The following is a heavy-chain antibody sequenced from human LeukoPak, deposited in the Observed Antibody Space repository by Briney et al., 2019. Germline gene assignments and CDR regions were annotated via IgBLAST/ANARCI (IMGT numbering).Heavy chain of an antibody. Sequence: ASVKVSCKASGYTFTSYGISWVRQAPGQGLEWMGWISAYNGNTNYAQKLQGRVTMTTDTSTSTAYMELRSLRSDDTAVYYCARGDFYDSSGYYLQNYFAYWGQGTLVTVSS. CDR1: GYTFTSYG. CDR3: ARGDFYDSSGYYLQNYFAY. D-gene: IGHD3-22*01. CDR2: ISAYNGNT. J-gene: IGHJ4*02. V-gene: IGHV1-18*01.